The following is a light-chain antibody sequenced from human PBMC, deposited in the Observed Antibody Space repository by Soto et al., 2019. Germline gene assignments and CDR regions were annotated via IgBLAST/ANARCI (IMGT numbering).Light chain of an antibody. J-gene: IGLJ3*02. CDR1: SSNIGSNY. V-gene: IGLV1-47*01. Sequence: VLTQPPSASGTPGQRVTISCSGSSSNIGSNYVYWYQQLPGTAPKLLIYRNNQRPSGVPDRFSGSKSGTSASLAISGLRSEDEADYYCAAWDDSLSGPSWVFGGGTKLTVL. CDR3: AAWDDSLSGPSWV. CDR2: RNN.